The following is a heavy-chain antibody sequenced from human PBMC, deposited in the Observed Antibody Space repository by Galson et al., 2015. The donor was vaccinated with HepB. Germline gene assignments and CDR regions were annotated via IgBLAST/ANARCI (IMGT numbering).Heavy chain of an antibody. D-gene: IGHD6-13*01. Sequence: SLRLSCAASGFTVSSNYMGWVRQAPGKGLGWVSVIYSGGSTYYADSVKGRFTISRDNSKNTLYLQMNSLRAEDTAVYYCARASIAAAGYYFDYWGQGTLVTVSS. CDR2: IYSGGST. J-gene: IGHJ4*02. CDR1: GFTVSSNY. V-gene: IGHV3-53*01. CDR3: ARASIAAAGYYFDY.